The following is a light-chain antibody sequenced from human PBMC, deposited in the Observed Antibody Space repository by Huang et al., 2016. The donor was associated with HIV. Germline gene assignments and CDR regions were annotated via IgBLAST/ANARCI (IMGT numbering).Light chain of an antibody. CDR2: QVA. CDR1: LSLVHSDGNTY. CDR3: MQGTNWPPWT. V-gene: IGKV2-30*02. Sequence: DAVMTQSPLSLPVTLGQPASISCRSSLSLVHSDGNTYLNWFHQRPGQSPRRLIYQVAKRDSGVPDRVSGSGSGTDFTLKIRRVEAEDVGIYYCMQGTNWPPWTFGQGTKVEI. J-gene: IGKJ1*01.